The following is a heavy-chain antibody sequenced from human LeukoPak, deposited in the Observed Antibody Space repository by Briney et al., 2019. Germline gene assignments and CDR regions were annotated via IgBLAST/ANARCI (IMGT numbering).Heavy chain of an antibody. CDR1: GCTFSCYA. Sequence: PGGSLRLSCAASGCTFSCYAMSWVRQAPGKGLEWVSAISSTGDRTYHAYFVKGRVTISSDNSKNTLYLQMNSLRVEDTPVSYCANHFDGSASELWYFDLWGRGTLVTVSS. V-gene: IGHV3-23*01. CDR2: ISSTGDRT. CDR3: ANHFDGSASELWYFDL. J-gene: IGHJ2*01. D-gene: IGHD3-22*01.